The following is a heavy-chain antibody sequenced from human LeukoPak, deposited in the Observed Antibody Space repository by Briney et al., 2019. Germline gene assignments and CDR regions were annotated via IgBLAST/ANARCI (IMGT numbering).Heavy chain of an antibody. Sequence: SETLSLTCAVYGGSFSGYYWSWIRQPPGKGLEWIGEINHSGSTNYNPSLKSRVTISVDTSKNQFSLKLSSVTAADTAVYYCARVRWRWPTQAYFDYWGQGTLVTVSS. CDR2: INHSGST. CDR1: GGSFSGYY. D-gene: IGHD5-24*01. CDR3: ARVRWRWPTQAYFDY. J-gene: IGHJ4*02. V-gene: IGHV4-34*01.